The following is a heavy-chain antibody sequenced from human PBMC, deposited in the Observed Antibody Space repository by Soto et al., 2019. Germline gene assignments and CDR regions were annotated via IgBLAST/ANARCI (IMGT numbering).Heavy chain of an antibody. Sequence: PSETLSLTGTVTGDSSNNRSYYWGWIRQPPGKGLEWIGSIYYSGSTYNNPSLKSRVSMSVDTSKNQFSLKLRSVTAADTALYYCARQRTSVVTQAYFDSWGQGSLVTVSS. CDR1: GDSSNNRSYY. J-gene: IGHJ4*02. CDR3: ARQRTSVVTQAYFDS. CDR2: IYYSGST. D-gene: IGHD2-21*02. V-gene: IGHV4-39*01.